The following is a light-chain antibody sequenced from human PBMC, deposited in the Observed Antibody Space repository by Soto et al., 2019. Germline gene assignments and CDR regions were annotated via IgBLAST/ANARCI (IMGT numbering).Light chain of an antibody. CDR2: AAS. J-gene: IGKJ1*01. CDR1: QSISSY. V-gene: IGKV1-39*01. CDR3: QQSYSTPRT. Sequence: DIQMTQSPSSPSSSLGDRVTITCRASQSISSYLNWYQQKPGKAPKLLIYAASSLQSGVPSRFSGSGSGTDFTLTISSLQNEDFATYYCQQSYSTPRTFGQGTKVDIK.